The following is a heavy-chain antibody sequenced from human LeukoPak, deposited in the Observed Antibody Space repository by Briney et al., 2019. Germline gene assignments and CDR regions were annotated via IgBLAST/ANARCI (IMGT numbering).Heavy chain of an antibody. CDR1: GDSISDSDW. J-gene: IGHJ4*02. CDR3: ARAGIPWNPADC. CDR2: IRHSGST. D-gene: IGHD1-14*01. Sequence: SETLSLTCAVSGDSISDSDWWTWVRQPPGKGLEWIGEIRHSGSTNYSPSLKSRVTISIDKSKNQLSLKLSSVTAADTANYFCARAGIPWNPADCWGQGTLVTVSS. V-gene: IGHV4-4*02.